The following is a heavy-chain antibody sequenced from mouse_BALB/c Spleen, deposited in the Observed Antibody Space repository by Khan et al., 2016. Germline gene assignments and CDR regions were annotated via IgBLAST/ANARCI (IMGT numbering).Heavy chain of an antibody. Sequence: EVQLQESGPSLVKPSQTLSLTCSVTGDSITSGYWNWIRKFPGNNLEYMGYISYIGSTYYNPSLNSRISITRYTSKNQYYLQLNSVTTEDSATYYCATYDCYLFDYWGHGTTLTVSS. V-gene: IGHV3-8*02. CDR3: ATYDCYLFDY. CDR2: ISYIGST. J-gene: IGHJ2*01. CDR1: GDSITSGY. D-gene: IGHD2-3*01.